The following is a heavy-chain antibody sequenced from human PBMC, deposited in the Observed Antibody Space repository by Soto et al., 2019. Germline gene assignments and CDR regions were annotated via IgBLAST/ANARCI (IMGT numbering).Heavy chain of an antibody. Sequence: QVQLQQWGAGLLKPSETLSLTCAVYGGSFSGYYWSWIRQPPGKGLEWIGEITRSGSTHYNPSLTSRVTISVDTSKQLFSLSLPSVTAAETAVYFCGRALAAVQEWGQGTRVTVSS. CDR2: ITRSGST. V-gene: IGHV4-34*01. CDR1: GGSFSGYY. CDR3: GRALAAVQE. J-gene: IGHJ4*02. D-gene: IGHD6-13*01.